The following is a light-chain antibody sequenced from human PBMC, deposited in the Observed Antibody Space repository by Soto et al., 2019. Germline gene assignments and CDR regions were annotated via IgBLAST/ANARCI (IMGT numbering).Light chain of an antibody. J-gene: IGKJ5*01. CDR2: DAS. Sequence: EIVLTQSPATLSLSPGERATLSCRASQSVSRYLAWYQHKVGQAPRLLIYDASSRATGIPARFSGSGSGTDFTLTISRLEPEDFAVYYCQQYGSSITFGQGTRLEIK. CDR3: QQYGSSIT. V-gene: IGKV3-20*01. CDR1: QSVSRY.